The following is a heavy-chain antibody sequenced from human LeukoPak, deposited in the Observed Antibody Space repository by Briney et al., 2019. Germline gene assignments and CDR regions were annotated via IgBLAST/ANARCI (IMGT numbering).Heavy chain of an antibody. J-gene: IGHJ4*02. CDR3: ARLSKDWNFDY. Sequence: GASVKVSCKASGYTFTSYDINWVRQATGQGLEWMGWMNPNSGNTGYAQKFQGRVTITRNTSISTAYMELSSLRSEDTAVYYCARLSKDWNFDYWGQGTLVTVSS. CDR1: GYTFTSYD. V-gene: IGHV1-8*03. CDR2: MNPNSGNT. D-gene: IGHD1-1*01.